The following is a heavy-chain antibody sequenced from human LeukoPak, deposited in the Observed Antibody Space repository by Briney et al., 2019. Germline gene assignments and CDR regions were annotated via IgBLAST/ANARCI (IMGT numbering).Heavy chain of an antibody. V-gene: IGHV1-69*06. CDR3: ARGVVVPAAMYHDAFDI. J-gene: IGHJ3*02. Sequence: VASVQVSCKASGGTFSSCAISWVRQAPGQGLEWMGRIIPIFGTANYAQKFQRRVTITADKSTSTAYMELSSLRSEDTAVYYCARGVVVPAAMYHDAFDIWGQGTMLSVSS. D-gene: IGHD2-2*01. CDR1: GGTFSSCA. CDR2: IIPIFGTA.